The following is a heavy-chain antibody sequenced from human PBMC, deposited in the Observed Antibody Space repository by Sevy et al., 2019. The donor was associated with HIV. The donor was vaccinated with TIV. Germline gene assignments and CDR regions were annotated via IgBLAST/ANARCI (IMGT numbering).Heavy chain of an antibody. D-gene: IGHD3-22*01. Sequence: GGSLRLSCAVSGFTFSNAWMNWVRQAPGTGLQWVGLIKSKIDGETTDYVAPVKGRFTISRDDSTNTLYLQMNTLKTEDTGVYYCATAPGYYDSSPFDYWGPGTLVTVSS. CDR3: ATAPGYYDSSPFDY. J-gene: IGHJ4*02. CDR1: GFTFSNAW. V-gene: IGHV3-15*01. CDR2: IKSKIDGETT.